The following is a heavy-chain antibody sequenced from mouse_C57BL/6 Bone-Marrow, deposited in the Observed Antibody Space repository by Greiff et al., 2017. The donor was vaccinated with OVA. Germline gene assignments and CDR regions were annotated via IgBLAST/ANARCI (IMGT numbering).Heavy chain of an antibody. D-gene: IGHD2-3*01. CDR3: VRPGIYVGYYDWFAY. Sequence: EVQRVESGGGLVQPKGSLKLSCAASGFTFTTYAMHWVRQAPGKGLEWVARIRSKSSNYATYYADSVKDRFTISRDDSQSMLYLQMHNLMTDDTAMYYCVRPGIYVGYYDWFAYWCRGTLVTVTA. CDR1: GFTFTTYA. CDR2: IRSKSSNYAT. V-gene: IGHV10-3*01. J-gene: IGHJ3*01.